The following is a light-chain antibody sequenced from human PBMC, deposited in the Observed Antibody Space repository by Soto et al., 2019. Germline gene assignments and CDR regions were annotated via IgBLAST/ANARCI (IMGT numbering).Light chain of an antibody. V-gene: IGLV2-8*01. CDR2: EVS. CDR3: SSYAGTSNLLNV. CDR1: SSDVGAYNY. Sequence: QSALTQPPSASGSPGQSVTISCSGTSSDVGAYNYVSWYQQHPGKAPRLLIYEVSQRPSGVPDRFSGSKSANTASLTVSGLQPEDEADYYCSSYAGTSNLLNVFGTGTKVTVL. J-gene: IGLJ1*01.